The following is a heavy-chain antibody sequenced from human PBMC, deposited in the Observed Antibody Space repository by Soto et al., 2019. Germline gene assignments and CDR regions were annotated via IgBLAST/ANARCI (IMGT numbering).Heavy chain of an antibody. CDR2: IYHSGST. CDR1: GGSISSSNW. Sequence: QVQLQESGPGLVKPSGTLSLTCAVSGGSISSSNWWSWVRQPPGKGLEWIGEIYHSGSTQYNPSLKSRVTISVDKSKNQFSLRLSSVTAADTAVYYCARVMMVTPGNWYFALWGRGTLVTVSS. J-gene: IGHJ2*01. CDR3: ARVMMVTPGNWYFAL. V-gene: IGHV4-4*02. D-gene: IGHD2-21*02.